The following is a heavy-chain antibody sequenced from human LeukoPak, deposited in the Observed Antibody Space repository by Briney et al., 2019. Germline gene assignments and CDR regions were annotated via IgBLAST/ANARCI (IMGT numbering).Heavy chain of an antibody. CDR1: GDSVSSNSVT. CDR3: ARRLTQYDCFDP. J-gene: IGHJ5*02. V-gene: IGHV6-1*01. D-gene: IGHD2-2*01. CDR2: TYYRSTWYN. Sequence: SQTLSLTFAISGDSVSSNSVTWNWVRQSPSRGLEWLGRTYYRSTWYNDYAVCVRGRITVNPDTSKNQFSLHLNSVTPEDTAVYYCARRLTQYDCFDPWGQGILVTVSS.